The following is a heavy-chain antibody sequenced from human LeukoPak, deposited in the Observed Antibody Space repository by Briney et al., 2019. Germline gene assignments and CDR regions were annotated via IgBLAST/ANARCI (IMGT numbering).Heavy chain of an antibody. V-gene: IGHV1-69*05. J-gene: IGHJ5*02. CDR2: IIPIFGTA. Sequence: ASVKVSCKASGGTFRSYAISWVRQAPGQGLEWMGRIIPIFGTANYAQKFQGRVTITTDESTSTAYMELSSLRSEDTAVYYCARDLAEHYGDNWFDPWGQGTLVTVSS. CDR1: GGTFRSYA. CDR3: ARDLAEHYGDNWFDP. D-gene: IGHD4-17*01.